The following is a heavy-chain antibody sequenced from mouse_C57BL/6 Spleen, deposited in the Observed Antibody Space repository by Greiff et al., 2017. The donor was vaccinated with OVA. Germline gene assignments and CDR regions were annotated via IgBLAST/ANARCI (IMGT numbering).Heavy chain of an antibody. CDR3: ARSGAGYGSIWFAY. CDR1: GYTFTDYY. V-gene: IGHV1-26*01. D-gene: IGHD1-1*01. J-gene: IGHJ3*01. CDR2: INPNNGGT. Sequence: VQLQQSGPELVKPGASVKISCKASGYTFTDYYMNWVKQSHGKSLEWIGDINPNNGGTSYNQKFKGKATLTVDKSSSTAYMELRSLTSEDSAVYYCARSGAGYGSIWFAYWGQGTLVTVSA.